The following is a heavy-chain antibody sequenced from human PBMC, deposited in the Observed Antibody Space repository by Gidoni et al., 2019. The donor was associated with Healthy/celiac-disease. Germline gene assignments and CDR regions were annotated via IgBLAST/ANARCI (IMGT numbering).Heavy chain of an antibody. D-gene: IGHD6-13*01. V-gene: IGHV1-18*01. CDR2: ISAYNGNT. J-gene: IGHJ6*03. CDR1: RSTFTSYG. CDR3: ARARAAAAYYYYYYMDV. Sequence: QVQLVQSGAEVKKPGPSVKVSCKASRSTFTSYGISGVRQAPGQGLEWMGWISAYNGNTNYAQKLQGRVTMTTDTATSTDYMELRSLRSDDTAVYYCARARAAAAYYYYYYMDVWGKGTTVTVSS.